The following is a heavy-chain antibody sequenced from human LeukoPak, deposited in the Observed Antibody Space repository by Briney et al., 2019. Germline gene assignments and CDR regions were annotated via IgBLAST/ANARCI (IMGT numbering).Heavy chain of an antibody. CDR3: ARPKSFHSAQDLESFDI. CDR1: VFRHFTHQ. V-gene: IGHV5-51*01. CDR2: IYPGDSDT. J-gene: IGHJ3*02. Sequence: GESLKISYMCCVFRHFTHQMGAARQIPGKGLEWMGIIYPGDSDTRYSTSFQGQVTISVDKSISRAYLQWSSLTDSDTAMPYIARPKSFHSAQDLESFDIWGQGTMVTVSS. D-gene: IGHD1-26*01.